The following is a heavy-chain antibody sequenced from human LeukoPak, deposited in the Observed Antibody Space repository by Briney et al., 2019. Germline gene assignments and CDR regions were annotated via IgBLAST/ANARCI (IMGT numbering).Heavy chain of an antibody. CDR3: ARRGSIAGLLR. V-gene: IGHV4-34*01. Sequence: SETLSLTCAVYGGSFSGYYWSWIRQPPVKGLEWIGEINHSGSTNYNPSLKSRVTISVDTSKNQFSLKLSSVTAADTAVYYCARRGSIAGLLRWGQGTLVTVSS. CDR1: GGSFSGYY. J-gene: IGHJ4*02. D-gene: IGHD6-6*01. CDR2: INHSGST.